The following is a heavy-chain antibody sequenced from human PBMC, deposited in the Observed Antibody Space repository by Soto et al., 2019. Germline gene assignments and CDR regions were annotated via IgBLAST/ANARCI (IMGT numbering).Heavy chain of an antibody. D-gene: IGHD3-22*01. J-gene: IGHJ6*02. V-gene: IGHV1-69*01. Sequence: QVQLVQSGAEVKKPGSSVKVSCKASEGTFSSYAISWVRQAPGQGLEWMGGIIPIFGTANYAQKFQGRVTITADESTSTAYMELSSLRSEDTAVYYCAREGAITMTTDHYYYYGMDVWGQGTTVTVSS. CDR1: EGTFSSYA. CDR3: AREGAITMTTDHYYYYGMDV. CDR2: IIPIFGTA.